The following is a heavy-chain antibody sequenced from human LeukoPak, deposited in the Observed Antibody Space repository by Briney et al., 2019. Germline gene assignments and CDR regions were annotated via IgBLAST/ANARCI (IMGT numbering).Heavy chain of an antibody. D-gene: IGHD3-22*01. J-gene: IGHJ4*02. Sequence: GGSLRLSCAVSGFSFSNNWMSWVRQAPGKGLEWISYISGTSRFLYYADSVKGRFTISRDNAKNSLYLHMNSLRAEDTAVYLCARDQANYYETSGTYGDYFDSWGQGTLVTVSS. CDR3: ARDQANYYETSGTYGDYFDS. CDR1: GFSFSNNW. V-gene: IGHV3-21*05. CDR2: ISGTSRFL.